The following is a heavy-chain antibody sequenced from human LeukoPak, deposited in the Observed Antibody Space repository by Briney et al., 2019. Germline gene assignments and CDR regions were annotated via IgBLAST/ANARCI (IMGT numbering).Heavy chain of an antibody. CDR3: ASEDNYFDY. CDR1: GGSISSSSYY. CDR2: INHSGST. V-gene: IGHV4-39*07. J-gene: IGHJ4*02. Sequence: SETLSLTCTVSGGSISSSSYYWGWIRQPPGKGLEWIGEINHSGSTNYNPSLKSRVTISVDTSKNQFSLKLSSVTAADTAVYYCASEDNYFDYWGQGTLVTVSS.